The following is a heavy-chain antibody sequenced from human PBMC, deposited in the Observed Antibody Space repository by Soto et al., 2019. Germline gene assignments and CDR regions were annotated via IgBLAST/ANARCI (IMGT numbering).Heavy chain of an antibody. CDR2: IKTKAEGGAT. CDR3: TTGSVEGV. J-gene: IGHJ6*04. Sequence: EVQLVESGGGLVKPGGSLRLSCAASDFTITNAWMNWVRQAPGKGLEWVGSIKTKAEGGATDYAAPLKGRFTISRDDSRNTLLQQMNNLKTEETAVYYCTTGSVEGVWGKGATVTVSS. D-gene: IGHD2-15*01. V-gene: IGHV3-15*07. CDR1: DFTITNAW.